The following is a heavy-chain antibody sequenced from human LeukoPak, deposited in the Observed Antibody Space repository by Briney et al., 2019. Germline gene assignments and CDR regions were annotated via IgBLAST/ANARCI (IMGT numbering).Heavy chain of an antibody. Sequence: ASVKVSCXASGYTFTGYYMHWVRQARGQGLEWMGRINPNSGGTNYAQKFQGRVTVTRDTSISTAYMELSRLRSDDTAVYYCASHYYDSSGQHDDWGQGTLVTVSS. J-gene: IGHJ4*02. D-gene: IGHD3-22*01. CDR3: ASHYYDSSGQHDD. CDR1: GYTFTGYY. V-gene: IGHV1-2*06. CDR2: INPNSGGT.